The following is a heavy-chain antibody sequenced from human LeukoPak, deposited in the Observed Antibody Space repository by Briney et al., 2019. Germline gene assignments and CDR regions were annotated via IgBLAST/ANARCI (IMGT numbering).Heavy chain of an antibody. J-gene: IGHJ4*02. Sequence: GGSLSLSCTASGFTFGDYAMSWFRQAPGKGMEWVGFIRAKTYGGTTQYAASVKDRFTISRDDSESIVYLQMNSLKTEDTALYYCARADYGGNAGGFWGQGTLVTVSS. CDR3: ARADYGGNAGGF. V-gene: IGHV3-49*03. CDR1: GFTFGDYA. CDR2: IRAKTYGGTT. D-gene: IGHD4-23*01.